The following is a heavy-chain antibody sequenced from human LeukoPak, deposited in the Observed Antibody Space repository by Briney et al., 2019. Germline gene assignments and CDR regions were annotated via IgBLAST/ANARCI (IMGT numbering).Heavy chain of an antibody. CDR3: SEGYFEPFAH. D-gene: IGHD2/OR15-2a*01. CDR2: LSYTGKT. CDR1: GASVSSSH. J-gene: IGHJ4*02. V-gene: IGHV4-59*02. Sequence: SETLSLTCVVSGASVSSSHWNWIRQLPGKRLEWIGCLSYTGKTDYNPSLTSRVTISLDTSKNQFSLKLRSVTAADTAVYYCSEGYFEPFAHWGQGILVTVSS.